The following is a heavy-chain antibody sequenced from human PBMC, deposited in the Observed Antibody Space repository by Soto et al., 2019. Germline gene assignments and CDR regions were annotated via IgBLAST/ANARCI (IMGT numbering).Heavy chain of an antibody. J-gene: IGHJ5*01. Sequence: GGSLRLSWAASGFTFRTFTMNWVRQAPGKGLEWVSGIIGGDGDKFYSDSVKGRFTISRDNSKDMLFLQMSSLRVDDTAVYYCAKDRDPDGIWTFDSWGQGTLVTVSS. CDR1: GFTFRTFT. CDR2: IIGGDGDK. CDR3: AKDRDPDGIWTFDS. D-gene: IGHD3-9*01. V-gene: IGHV3-23*01.